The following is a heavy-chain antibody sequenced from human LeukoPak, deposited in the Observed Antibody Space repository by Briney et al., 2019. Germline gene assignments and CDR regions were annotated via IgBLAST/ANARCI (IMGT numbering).Heavy chain of an antibody. Sequence: PSETLSLTCAVYGESLSKYYWTWIRQAPGKGLEWVAVIWYDGSNKYYADSVKGRFTISRDNSKNTLYLQMNSLRAEDTAVYYCARDSGSLSIFDYWGQGTLVTVSS. CDR1: GESLSKYY. CDR3: ARDSGSLSIFDY. D-gene: IGHD1-26*01. CDR2: IWYDGSNK. J-gene: IGHJ4*02. V-gene: IGHV3-33*08.